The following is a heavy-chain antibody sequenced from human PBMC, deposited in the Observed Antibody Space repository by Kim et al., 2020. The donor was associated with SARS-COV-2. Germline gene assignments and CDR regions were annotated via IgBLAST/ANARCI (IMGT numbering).Heavy chain of an antibody. V-gene: IGHV4-61*01. CDR2: IYYSGST. D-gene: IGHD3-10*01. CDR3: ASLRYYGSGSYMYWFDP. J-gene: IGHJ5*02. Sequence: SETLSLTCTVSGGSVSSGSYYWSWIRQPPGKGLEWIGYIYYSGSTNYNPSLKSRVTISVDTSKNQFSLKLISVTAADTAVYYCASLRYYGSGSYMYWFDPWGQGTLVTVSS. CDR1: GGSVSSGSYY.